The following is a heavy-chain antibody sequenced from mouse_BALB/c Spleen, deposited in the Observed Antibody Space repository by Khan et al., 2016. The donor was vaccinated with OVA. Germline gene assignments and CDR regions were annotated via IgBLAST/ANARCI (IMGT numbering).Heavy chain of an antibody. V-gene: IGHV3-8*02. D-gene: IGHD2-14*01. CDR3: ARSTYRYAFVY. J-gene: IGHJ3*01. CDR2: IIYTGYT. Sequence: EVQLQESGPSLVKPSQTLSLTCSVTGDSITTGYWNWIRKFPGNKLEYMGYIIYTGYTYYNPSLKSRISITRHTSNNQSYLQLNAMTDEDTATYYCARSTYRYAFVYWGQGTLVTVSA. CDR1: GDSITTGY.